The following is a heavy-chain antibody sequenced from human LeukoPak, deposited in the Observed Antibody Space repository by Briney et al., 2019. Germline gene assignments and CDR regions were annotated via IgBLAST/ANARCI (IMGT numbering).Heavy chain of an antibody. J-gene: IGHJ3*02. CDR2: INSDGSST. CDR1: GFTFSSYW. V-gene: IGHV3-74*01. CDR3: ARGYCRGGSCYSGDAFDI. D-gene: IGHD2-15*01. Sequence: GGSLRLSCAASGFTFSSYWTHWVRQAPGKALVWVSRINSDGSSTSYADSVKGRFTISRDNAKNTLYLQMNSLRGEDTAVYYCARGYCRGGSCYSGDAFDIWGQGTMVTVSS.